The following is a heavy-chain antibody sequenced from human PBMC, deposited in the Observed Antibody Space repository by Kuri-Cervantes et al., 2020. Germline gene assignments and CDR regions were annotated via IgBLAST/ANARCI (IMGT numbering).Heavy chain of an antibody. Sequence: GSLRLSCTVSGGSISSYYWSWIRQPPGKGLEWIGYIYYSGSTNYNPSLKSRVTISVDTSKNQFSLKLSSVTAADTAVYYCARLGYCSGGSCQNEAFDIWGQGTTVTVSS. CDR3: ARLGYCSGGSCQNEAFDI. V-gene: IGHV4-59*01. J-gene: IGHJ3*02. CDR1: GGSISSYY. D-gene: IGHD2-15*01. CDR2: IYYSGST.